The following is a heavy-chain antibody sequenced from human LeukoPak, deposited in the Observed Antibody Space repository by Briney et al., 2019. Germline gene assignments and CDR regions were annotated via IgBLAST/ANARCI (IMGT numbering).Heavy chain of an antibody. CDR1: GGSISSGSYY. V-gene: IGHV4-61*02. J-gene: IGHJ4*02. CDR2: IYTSGST. Sequence: SETLSLTCTVSGGSISSGSYYWSWIRQPAGKGLEWIGRIYTSGSTNYNPSLKSRVTISVDTSKNQFSLKLSSVTAADTAVYYCARRGIITTSDYWGQGTLVTVSS. CDR3: ARRGIITTSDY. D-gene: IGHD3-3*01.